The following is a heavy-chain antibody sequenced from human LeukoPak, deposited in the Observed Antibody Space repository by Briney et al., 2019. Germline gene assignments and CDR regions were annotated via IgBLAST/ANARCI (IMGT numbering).Heavy chain of an antibody. V-gene: IGHV3-74*01. CDR1: GFTFSSYW. J-gene: IGHJ3*02. Sequence: GGSLRLSCAASGFTFSSYWMHWVRQAPGKGLVWVSRINSDGSSTSYADSVKGRFTISRDNAKNTLYLQMNSLRAEDTAVYYCASFWASKVANEAFDIWGQGTMVTVSS. CDR3: ASFWASKVANEAFDI. CDR2: INSDGSST. D-gene: IGHD3-3*01.